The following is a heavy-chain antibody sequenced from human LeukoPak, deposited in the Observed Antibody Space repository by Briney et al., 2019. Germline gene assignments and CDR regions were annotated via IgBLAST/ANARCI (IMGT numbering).Heavy chain of an antibody. CDR1: GYNFNSYW. CDR3: ARRIGSSRSLDF. D-gene: IGHD1-26*01. Sequence: GESLKISCKGSGYNFNSYWIGWVRQMPGKGREGMGFIYSGYSYTSYIPSFQGQVTIYANNSISTAYLQWSTLKASDTAMYFCARRIGSSRSLDFWGQGTLVTVSS. CDR2: IYSGYSYT. V-gene: IGHV5-51*01. J-gene: IGHJ4*02.